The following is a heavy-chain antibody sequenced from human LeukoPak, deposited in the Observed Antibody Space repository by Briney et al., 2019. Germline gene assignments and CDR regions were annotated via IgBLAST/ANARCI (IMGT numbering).Heavy chain of an antibody. CDR3: ARIGYSTSWANFDY. CDR1: GLTFRNYG. J-gene: IGHJ4*02. Sequence: GGSLRLSCAASGLTFRNYGMHWVRQAPGKGLEWVASIRTDGGEKYHADSVQGRFSISRDNSKNTLYLQMDSLRAEDTALYYCARIGYSTSWANFDYWGQGTLVTVSS. CDR2: IRTDGGEK. D-gene: IGHD6-13*01. V-gene: IGHV3-30*02.